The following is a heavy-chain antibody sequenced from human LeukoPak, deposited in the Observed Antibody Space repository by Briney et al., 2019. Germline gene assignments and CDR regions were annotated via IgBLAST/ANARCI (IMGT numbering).Heavy chain of an antibody. V-gene: IGHV4-59*01. J-gene: IGHJ4*02. D-gene: IGHD6-13*01. Sequence: PSETLSLTCTVSGDSISSYYWSWIRQPPGKGLEWIGYIYYSGSTDYNPSLKSRVTISLDTSKNQFSLKVTSVTAADTAVYYCARGVYIAAAQYGYWGQGTLVTVSS. CDR1: GDSISSYY. CDR2: IYYSGST. CDR3: ARGVYIAAAQYGY.